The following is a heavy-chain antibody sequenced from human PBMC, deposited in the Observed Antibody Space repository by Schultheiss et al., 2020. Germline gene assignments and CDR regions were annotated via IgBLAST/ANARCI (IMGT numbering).Heavy chain of an antibody. D-gene: IGHD5-18*01. Sequence: GESLKISCAASGFTFSTYAMSWVRQAPGKGLEWVSSISSSSSYIYYADSVKGRFTISRDNAKNSLYLQMNSLRAEDTAVYYCAREWGAAIYFDYWGQGTLVTVSS. CDR2: ISSSSSYI. CDR1: GFTFSTYA. V-gene: IGHV3-21*01. CDR3: AREWGAAIYFDY. J-gene: IGHJ4*02.